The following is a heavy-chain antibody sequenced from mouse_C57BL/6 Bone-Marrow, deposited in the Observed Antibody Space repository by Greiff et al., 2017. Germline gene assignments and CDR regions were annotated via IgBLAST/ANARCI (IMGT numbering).Heavy chain of an antibody. Sequence: VQLQQSGPVLVKPGASVKMSCKASGYSFTDYYMNWVKQSHGKSLEWIGVINPYNGGTSYNQKFKGKATLTVDKSSSTAYMELNSLTSEDSAVYYCARGTTVLVPDYWGQGTTLTVSS. CDR2: INPYNGGT. V-gene: IGHV1-19*01. CDR3: ARGTTVLVPDY. CDR1: GYSFTDYY. D-gene: IGHD1-1*01. J-gene: IGHJ2*01.